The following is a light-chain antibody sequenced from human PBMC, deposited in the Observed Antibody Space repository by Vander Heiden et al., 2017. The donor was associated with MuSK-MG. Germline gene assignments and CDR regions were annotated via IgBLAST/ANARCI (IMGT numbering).Light chain of an antibody. CDR1: QSIGSS. Sequence: IVLTQSPDVQSVTPKEKVTITCRASQSIGSSLHWYQQKPDQAPKLLIKYASQYGSGIPSTFSGSGSGTDFTLTIMSLEAEDAATYYCQQSSSLPSTFGQGTKLEIK. V-gene: IGKV6-21*01. CDR2: YAS. J-gene: IGKJ2*01. CDR3: QQSSSLPST.